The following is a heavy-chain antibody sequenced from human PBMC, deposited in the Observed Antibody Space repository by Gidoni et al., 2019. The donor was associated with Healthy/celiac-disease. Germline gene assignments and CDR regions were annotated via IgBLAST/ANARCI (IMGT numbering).Heavy chain of an antibody. CDR2: ISYDGSNK. CDR3: AKIYSTSGYVSYFDY. CDR1: GFTFSSYG. V-gene: IGHV3-30*18. J-gene: IGHJ4*02. D-gene: IGHD4-4*01. Sequence: QVQLVESGGGVVQPGRSLRLSCAASGFTFSSYGMHWVRQAPGKGLGWVAVISYDGSNKYYADSVKGRFTISRDNSKNTLYLQMNSLRAEDTAVYYCAKIYSTSGYVSYFDYWGQGTLVTVSS.